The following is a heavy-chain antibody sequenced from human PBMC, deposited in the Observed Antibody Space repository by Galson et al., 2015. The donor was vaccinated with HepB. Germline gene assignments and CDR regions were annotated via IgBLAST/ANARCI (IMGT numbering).Heavy chain of an antibody. Sequence: SVKVSCKASGYTFTSYAMHWVRQAPGQRLEWMGWINAGNGNTKYSQKFQGRVTITRDTSASTAYMELSSLRSEDTAVYYCASPQAAAGMADDYYYYGMDVWGQGTTVTVSS. CDR1: GYTFTSYA. CDR2: INAGNGNT. CDR3: ASPQAAAGMADDYYYYGMDV. D-gene: IGHD6-13*01. J-gene: IGHJ6*02. V-gene: IGHV1-3*01.